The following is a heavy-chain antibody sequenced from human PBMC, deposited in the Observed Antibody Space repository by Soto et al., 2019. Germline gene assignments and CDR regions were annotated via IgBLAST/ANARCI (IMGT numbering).Heavy chain of an antibody. Sequence: GGSLRLSCAASGFTFSSYWMSWVRQAPGKGREWVANIKQDGSEKYYVDSVKGRFTISRDNAKNSLYLQMNSLRAEDTAVYYCARDREGYYYGSGIDAFDIWGQGTMVTVSS. CDR2: IKQDGSEK. D-gene: IGHD3-10*01. V-gene: IGHV3-7*03. CDR1: GFTFSSYW. J-gene: IGHJ3*02. CDR3: ARDREGYYYGSGIDAFDI.